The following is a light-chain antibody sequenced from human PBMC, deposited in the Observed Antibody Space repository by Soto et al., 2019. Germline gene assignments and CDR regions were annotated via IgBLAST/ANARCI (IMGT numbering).Light chain of an antibody. Sequence: QSVLPQPASVSGSPGQSITISCTGTSSDVGGYNYVSWYQQHPGKAPKLMIYEVSNRPSGVSNRFYGSKSGNTASLTISGLQAEDEADYSCSSYTSSSNYVFGNGTKVTVL. CDR3: SSYTSSSNYV. CDR1: SSDVGGYNY. V-gene: IGLV2-14*01. J-gene: IGLJ1*01. CDR2: EVS.